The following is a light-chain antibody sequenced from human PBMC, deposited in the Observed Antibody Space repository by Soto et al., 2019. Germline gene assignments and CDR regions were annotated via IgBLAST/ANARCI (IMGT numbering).Light chain of an antibody. CDR3: SSCASSINVV. J-gene: IGLJ2*01. CDR2: EVS. V-gene: IGLV2-8*01. CDR1: SSDVGGYNH. Sequence: QSVLTQPPSASGSPGQSVTISCTGTSSDVGGYNHVSWYQQHPGKAPKLMIYEVSKRPSGVPDRFSGSKSGNTASLTVSGLQAEDEDYCCCSSCASSINVVFGGGIQLTVL.